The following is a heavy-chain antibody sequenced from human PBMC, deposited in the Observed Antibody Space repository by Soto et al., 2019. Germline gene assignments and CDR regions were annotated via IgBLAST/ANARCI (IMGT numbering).Heavy chain of an antibody. Sequence: QVQQVESGGGVVQPGRSLRLSCAASGFTFSSYGMHWVRQAPGKGLEWVAVISYDGSNKYYADSVKGRFTISRDNSKNPLYLQLISLSAEDLSVYYCEMPGTTDIWGQGTMVTVSP. J-gene: IGHJ3*02. CDR1: GFTFSSYG. CDR3: EMPGTTDI. V-gene: IGHV3-30*03. CDR2: ISYDGSNK. D-gene: IGHD4-17*01.